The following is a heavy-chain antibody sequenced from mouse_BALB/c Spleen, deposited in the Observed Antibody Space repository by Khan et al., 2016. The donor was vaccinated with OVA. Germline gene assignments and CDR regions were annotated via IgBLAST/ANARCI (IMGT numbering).Heavy chain of an antibody. CDR1: GFSLSNYG. Sequence: QVQLKESGPGLVAPSQTLSITCTVSGFSLSNYGVHWVRQPPGKGLEWLGVIWAGGSTNHNSALMSILGISNDDSKSPVFLKMNSLQTDDTAMYYCARAFYNGAWFAYWGQGTLVTVSA. CDR3: ARAFYNGAWFAY. D-gene: IGHD1-3*01. V-gene: IGHV2-9*02. CDR2: IWAGGST. J-gene: IGHJ3*01.